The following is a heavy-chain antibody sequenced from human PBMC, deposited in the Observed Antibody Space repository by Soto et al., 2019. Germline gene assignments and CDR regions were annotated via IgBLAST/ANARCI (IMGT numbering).Heavy chain of an antibody. CDR3: ARERLDSSGYTLAFDI. J-gene: IGHJ3*02. CDR2: IYSGGST. V-gene: IGHV3-53*01. Sequence: GGSMRLSCAASGFTVSSNYMSWVRQAPGKGLEWVSVIYSGGSTYYADSVKGRFTISRDNSKNTLYLQMNSLRAEDTAVYYCARERLDSSGYTLAFDIWGQGTMVTVSS. CDR1: GFTVSSNY. D-gene: IGHD3-22*01.